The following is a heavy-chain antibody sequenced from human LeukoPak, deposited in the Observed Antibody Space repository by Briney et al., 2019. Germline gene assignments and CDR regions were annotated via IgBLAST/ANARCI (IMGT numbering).Heavy chain of an antibody. CDR2: IYHTGST. CDR1: GGSISSYY. Sequence: KSSETLSLTCTVSGGSISSYYWSWIRQPPGKGLEWIGYIYHTGSTNYNPSLKSRVTISIDTSKNQFSLKLSSVTAADTAVYYCARGEWFGEFQFDSWGPGTLVTVSS. V-gene: IGHV4-59*01. D-gene: IGHD3-10*01. CDR3: ARGEWFGEFQFDS. J-gene: IGHJ4*02.